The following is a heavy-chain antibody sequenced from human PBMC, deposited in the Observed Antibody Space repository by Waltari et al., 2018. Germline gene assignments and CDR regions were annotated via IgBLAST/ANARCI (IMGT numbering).Heavy chain of an antibody. CDR2: IYYSGST. D-gene: IGHD3-22*01. CDR1: GGSISSGGYS. V-gene: IGHV4-31*03. Sequence: QVQLQESGPGLVKPSQTLSLTCTVSGGSISSGGYSWSWIRQHPGKGLEWIGYIYYSGSTYYNPSLKSRVTISVDTSKNQFSLKLSSVTAADTAVYYCARDFSIGYDSSGHWAFDIWGQGTMVTVSS. CDR3: ARDFSIGYDSSGHWAFDI. J-gene: IGHJ3*02.